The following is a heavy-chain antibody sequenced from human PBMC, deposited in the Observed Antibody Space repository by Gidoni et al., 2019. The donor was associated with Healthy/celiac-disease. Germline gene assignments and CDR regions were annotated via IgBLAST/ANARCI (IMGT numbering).Heavy chain of an antibody. J-gene: IGHJ5*02. Sequence: QLQLQESGPGLVKPSETLSLTCTVSGGSISSSSYYWGWLRQPPGKGLEWIGSIYYSGSTYYNPSLKSRVTISVDTSKNQFSLKLSSVTAADTAVYYCARQVSSPLEPRGWFDPWGQGTLVTVSS. D-gene: IGHD1-1*01. CDR1: GGSISSSSYY. CDR3: ARQVSSPLEPRGWFDP. CDR2: IYYSGST. V-gene: IGHV4-39*01.